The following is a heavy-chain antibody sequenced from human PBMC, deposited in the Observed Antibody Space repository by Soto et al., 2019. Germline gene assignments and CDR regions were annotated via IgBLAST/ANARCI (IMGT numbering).Heavy chain of an antibody. D-gene: IGHD1-26*01. CDR3: ARDGVGATTFFGFLDY. J-gene: IGHJ4*02. Sequence: QVQLVESGGGVVQPGGSLRLSCAASASIFKGHGMHWVRQAPGKGLEWVAIIRYDGSDEHYGDSVKGRFTISRDNSKNILYLQMNSLRAEDTAVYYCARDGVGATTFFGFLDYWGQGTLVTFSS. CDR1: ASIFKGHG. CDR2: IRYDGSDE. V-gene: IGHV3-33*08.